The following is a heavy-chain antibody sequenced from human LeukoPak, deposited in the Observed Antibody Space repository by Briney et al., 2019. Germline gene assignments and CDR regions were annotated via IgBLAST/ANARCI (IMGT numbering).Heavy chain of an antibody. CDR2: IYPGDSDT. CDR3: ARTGYSYGYAFDY. Sequence: GESLKISCKGSGYSFTSYWIGWVRQMPGKGLEWMGIIYPGDSDTRCSPSFQGQVTISADKSISTAYLQWSSLKASDTAMYYCARTGYSYGYAFDYWGQGTLVTVSS. V-gene: IGHV5-51*01. D-gene: IGHD5-18*01. CDR1: GYSFTSYW. J-gene: IGHJ4*02.